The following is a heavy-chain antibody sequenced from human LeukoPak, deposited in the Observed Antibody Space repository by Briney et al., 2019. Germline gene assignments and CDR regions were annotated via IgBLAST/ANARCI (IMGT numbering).Heavy chain of an antibody. D-gene: IGHD1-26*01. Sequence: SETLSLTCIVSGGSISSSAYYWGWIRQSPGKGLEWIGNIYYSGRTYYNPSLKTRVTISVDTSKNQFSLKLSSVTAADTAVYYCARRREILGGFVGNWGQGTLVTVSS. CDR2: IYYSGRT. CDR1: GGSISSSAYY. V-gene: IGHV4-39*01. CDR3: ARRREILGGFVGN. J-gene: IGHJ4*02.